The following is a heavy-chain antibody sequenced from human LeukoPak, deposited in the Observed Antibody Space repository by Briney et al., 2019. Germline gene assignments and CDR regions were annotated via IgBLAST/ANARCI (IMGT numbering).Heavy chain of an antibody. V-gene: IGHV5-51*03. D-gene: IGHD3-22*01. CDR2: IYPGDSDT. CDR1: GYSFTSYW. Sequence: PGESLKISCKGSGYSFTSYWIGWVRQMPGKGLEWMGIIYPGDSDTRYSPSFQGQVTISADKSIRPAYLQWSSLKASDTAMYYCARAGYYDSSGQYYFDYWGQGTLVTVSS. CDR3: ARAGYYDSSGQYYFDY. J-gene: IGHJ4*02.